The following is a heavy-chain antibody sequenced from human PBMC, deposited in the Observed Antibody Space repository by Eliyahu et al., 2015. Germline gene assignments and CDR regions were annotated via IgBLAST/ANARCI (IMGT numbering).Heavy chain of an antibody. CDR3: ATSVRTVRIPYGMDV. V-gene: IGHV1-46*01. CDR2: IDPSGGST. D-gene: IGHD3-10*02. J-gene: IGHJ6*02. Sequence: QVQLVQSGAEVKKPGAXVKVSCKASXHTFTXYYMHWVRQAPGQGLEWMGIIDPSGGSTSYAQKFQGRVSMTRDTSTSTVYMELSSLKSEDTAMYYCATSVRTVRIPYGMDVWGQGTTVTVSS. CDR1: XHTFTXYY.